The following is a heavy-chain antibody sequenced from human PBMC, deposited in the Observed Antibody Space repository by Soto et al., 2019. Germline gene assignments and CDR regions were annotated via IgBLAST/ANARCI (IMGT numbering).Heavy chain of an antibody. Sequence: PGESLKISCKGSGYSFTSYWIGWVRQMPGKGLEWMGIIYPGDSDTRYSPSFQGQVTISADKSISTAYLQWSSLKASDTAMYYCARSIAVALDAFDIWGQGTMVTVSS. CDR2: IYPGDSDT. CDR1: GYSFTSYW. D-gene: IGHD6-19*01. CDR3: ARSIAVALDAFDI. J-gene: IGHJ3*02. V-gene: IGHV5-51*01.